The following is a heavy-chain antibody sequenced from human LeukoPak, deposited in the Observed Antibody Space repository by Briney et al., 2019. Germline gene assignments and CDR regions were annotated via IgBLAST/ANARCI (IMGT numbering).Heavy chain of an antibody. Sequence: GGTLRLSCAASGFTFSSYAMSWVRQAPGMGLEWVSSIGSSGDITYYADSVKGRFTISRDNSKNTLYLQMNSLRAEDTAVYYCARDIDNGDYVVYWGQGTLVTVSS. CDR3: ARDIDNGDYVVY. CDR1: GFTFSSYA. CDR2: IGSSGDIT. J-gene: IGHJ4*02. V-gene: IGHV3-23*01. D-gene: IGHD4-17*01.